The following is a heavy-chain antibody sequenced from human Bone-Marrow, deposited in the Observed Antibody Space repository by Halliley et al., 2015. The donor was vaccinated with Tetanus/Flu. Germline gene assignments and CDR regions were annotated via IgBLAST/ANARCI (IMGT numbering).Heavy chain of an antibody. V-gene: IGHV3-7*01. Sequence: SLRLSCAASGFMFDNYWMNWVRQAPGKGLEWVAIINQDGSEEHYVDSVKGRFTISTDNAKSTLFLQMNGLGIEDTAVYYCTRGGGWTSDSWGQGTLVTVS. CDR2: INQDGSEE. CDR1: GFMFDNYW. J-gene: IGHJ4*02. D-gene: IGHD6-19*01. CDR3: TRGGGWTSDS.